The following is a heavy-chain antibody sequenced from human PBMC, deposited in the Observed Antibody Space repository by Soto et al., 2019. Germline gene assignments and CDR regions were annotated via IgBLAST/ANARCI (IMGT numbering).Heavy chain of an antibody. CDR2: IYPGDSDT. J-gene: IGHJ6*02. CDR3: ARLFGESYYYYGMDV. V-gene: IGHV5-51*01. Sequence: GESLKISCKGSGYSFTSYWIGWVRQLPVKGLEWMGIIYPGDSDTRYSPSFQGQVTISADKSISTAYLQWSSLKASDTAMYYCARLFGESYYYYGMDVWGQGTTVTVSS. D-gene: IGHD3-3*01. CDR1: GYSFTSYW.